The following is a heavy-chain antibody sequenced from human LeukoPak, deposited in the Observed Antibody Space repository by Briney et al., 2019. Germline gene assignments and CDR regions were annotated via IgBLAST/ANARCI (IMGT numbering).Heavy chain of an antibody. CDR1: GFSFNTYW. CDR3: ARHPYAVLDN. V-gene: IGHV3-7*01. CDR2: IKQDGSEK. Sequence: GGSLRLSCVVSGFSFNTYWMTWVRQAPGKGLEWVANIKQDGSEKYYVDSVKGRFTISRDNAKNSLYLQMNSLRADDTAVYYCARHPYAVLDNWGQGTLVTVSS. J-gene: IGHJ4*02. D-gene: IGHD4-17*01.